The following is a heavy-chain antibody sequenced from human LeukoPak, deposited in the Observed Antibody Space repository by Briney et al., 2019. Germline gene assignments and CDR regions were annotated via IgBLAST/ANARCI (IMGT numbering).Heavy chain of an antibody. V-gene: IGHV4-59*01. CDR1: GGSLSSYF. CDR2: IYYSGST. CDR3: ARVGGYDRGYYFDY. D-gene: IGHD5-12*01. Sequence: SETLSLTCTVSGGSLSSYFWSWIRQPPGKGLEWIAYIYYSGSTNYNPSLKSRVTISVDTSKNQFSLKLSSVTAADTAVYYCARVGGYDRGYYFDYWGQGTLVTVSS. J-gene: IGHJ4*02.